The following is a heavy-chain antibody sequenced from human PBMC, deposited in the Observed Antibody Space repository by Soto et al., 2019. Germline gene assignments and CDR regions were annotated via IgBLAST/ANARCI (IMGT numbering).Heavy chain of an antibody. CDR2: IYPGDSDT. V-gene: IGHV5-51*01. CDR3: ARRRFYDSSGYIDYYYYYGMDV. D-gene: IGHD3-22*01. Sequence: PGESLKISCKGSGYSFTSYCIGWVRQMPGKGLEWMGIIYPGDSDTRYSPSFQGQVTISADKSISTAYLQWSSLKASDTAMYYCARRRFYDSSGYIDYYYYYGMDVWGQGTTVTVSS. CDR1: GYSFTSYC. J-gene: IGHJ6*02.